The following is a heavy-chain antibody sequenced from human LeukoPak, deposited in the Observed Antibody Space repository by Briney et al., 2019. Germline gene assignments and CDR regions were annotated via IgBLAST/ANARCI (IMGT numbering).Heavy chain of an antibody. V-gene: IGHV4-59*01. D-gene: IGHD6-6*01. CDR2: IYYSGST. CDR3: ARSGSSSSAPYYYGMDV. J-gene: IGHJ6*02. CDR1: SGPISSYY. Sequence: SETLSLTCTVSSGPISSYYWSWIRQPPGKGLEWIGYIYYSGSTNYNPSLKSRVTISVDTSKNQFSLKLSSVTAADTAVYYCARSGSSSSAPYYYGMDVWGQGTTVTVSS.